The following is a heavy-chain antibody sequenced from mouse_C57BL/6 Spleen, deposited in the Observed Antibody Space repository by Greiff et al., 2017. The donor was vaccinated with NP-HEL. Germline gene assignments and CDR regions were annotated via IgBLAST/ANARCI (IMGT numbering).Heavy chain of an antibody. D-gene: IGHD2-4*01. V-gene: IGHV7-3*01. CDR3: ARAYYDYDALYYFDY. J-gene: IGHJ2*01. Sequence: EVHLVESGGGLVQPGGSLSLSCAASGFTFTDYYMSWVRQPPGKALEWLGFIRNKANGYTTEYSASVKGRFTISRDNSQSILYLQMNALRAEDSATYYCARAYYDYDALYYFDYWGQGTTLTVSS. CDR1: GFTFTDYY. CDR2: IRNKANGYTT.